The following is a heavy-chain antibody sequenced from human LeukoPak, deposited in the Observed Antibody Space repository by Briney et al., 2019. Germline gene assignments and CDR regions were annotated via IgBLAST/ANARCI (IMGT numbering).Heavy chain of an antibody. V-gene: IGHV4-59*11. CDR1: GGSISSHF. J-gene: IGHJ4*02. Sequence: SETLSLTCTVSGGSISSHFWSWIRQPPGKGLEWIGYIHYSGSTNYNPSLRSRVTISVDTSKNQFSLKLSSVTAADTAVYYCARDGYSGSSLFDYWGQGTLVTVSS. D-gene: IGHD1-26*01. CDR3: ARDGYSGSSLFDY. CDR2: IHYSGST.